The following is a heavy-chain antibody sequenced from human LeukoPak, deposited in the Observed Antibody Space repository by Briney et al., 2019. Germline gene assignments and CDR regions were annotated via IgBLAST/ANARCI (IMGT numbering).Heavy chain of an antibody. D-gene: IGHD3-10*01. CDR1: GFIVSTNY. Sequence: GGSLRLSCAASGFIVSTNYMTWVRQAPGKGLEWVSVIYAGGSTHYADSVKGRFTISRDNAKNTVYLQMNSLRAEDTAVYYCARDPCDSGSFDYWGQGTLVTVSS. V-gene: IGHV3-53*01. CDR2: IYAGGST. J-gene: IGHJ4*02. CDR3: ARDPCDSGSFDY.